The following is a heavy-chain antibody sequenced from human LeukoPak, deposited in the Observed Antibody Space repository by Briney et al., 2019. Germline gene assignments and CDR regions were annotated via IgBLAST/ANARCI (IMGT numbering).Heavy chain of an antibody. CDR3: AKASSSWYRYYYGMDV. V-gene: IGHV3-23*01. CDR2: ISGSGGST. Sequence: GGSLRLSCAASGFTFSSYAMSWLRQAPGKGLEWVSAISGSGGSTYYADSVKGRFTISRDNSKNTLYLQMNSLRAEDTAVYYCAKASSSWYRYYYGMDVWGQGTTVTVSS. CDR1: GFTFSSYA. J-gene: IGHJ6*02. D-gene: IGHD6-13*01.